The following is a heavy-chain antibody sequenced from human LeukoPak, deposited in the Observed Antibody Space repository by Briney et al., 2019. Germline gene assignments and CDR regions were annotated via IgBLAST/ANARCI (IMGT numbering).Heavy chain of an antibody. Sequence: PGRSLRLSCAAAGLTFSSYAMSWVRQAPGKGLEWVSAMSGIGGSTYYADSVQGRYSIARNNSKNTLYLQMNSLRAEDTAVYYCANADYYGSGNFRHWGQGTLVTVSS. CDR1: GLTFSSYA. CDR3: ANADYYGSGNFRH. CDR2: MSGIGGST. J-gene: IGHJ1*01. V-gene: IGHV3-23*01. D-gene: IGHD3-10*01.